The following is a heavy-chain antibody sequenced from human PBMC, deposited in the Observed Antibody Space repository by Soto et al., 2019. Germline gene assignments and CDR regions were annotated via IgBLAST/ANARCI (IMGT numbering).Heavy chain of an antibody. J-gene: IGHJ4*02. D-gene: IGHD6-19*01. CDR1: GVSIGSSSFY. V-gene: IGHV4-39*01. CDR2: IYNSGST. CDR3: ARHEADGAVAGTGSFDY. Sequence: QLQLQESGPGLVKPSETLSLTCTVSGVSIGSSSFYWGWIRQPPGKGLEWIGSIYNSGSTYYSPSLQSRVTIASDASTSPCSLRLTPATAPDTAVDYCARHEADGAVAGTGSFDYWGPGTLVTVSS.